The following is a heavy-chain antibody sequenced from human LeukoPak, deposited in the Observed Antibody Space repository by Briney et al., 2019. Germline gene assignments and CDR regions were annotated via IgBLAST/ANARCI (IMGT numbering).Heavy chain of an antibody. CDR2: ISGSGGST. Sequence: GRSLRLSCAASGFTFSSYAMSWVRKAPGKGRECVSAISGSGGSTYYADSVKGRFTISRDNSKNTLYLQMNSLRAEDTAVYYCANVYDFRSGRGTEPYYFDYWGQGTRVTVSS. CDR1: GFTFSSYA. CDR3: ANVYDFRSGRGTEPYYFDY. V-gene: IGHV3-23*01. J-gene: IGHJ4*02. D-gene: IGHD3-3*01.